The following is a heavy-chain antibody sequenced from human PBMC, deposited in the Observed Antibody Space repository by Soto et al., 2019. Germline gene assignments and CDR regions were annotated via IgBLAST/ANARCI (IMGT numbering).Heavy chain of an antibody. D-gene: IGHD5-12*01. CDR3: ATWHLREHAYDI. V-gene: IGHV3-53*01. J-gene: IGHJ3*02. CDR2: VYDLDGT. CDR1: GLTVSGKKY. Sequence: DVQLVESGGGLIQPGGSLGLSCVASGLTVSGKKYMAWVRQAPGKGPEWVSGVYDLDGTYYADSVRGRFTTSIGSSRTTVYLQMRXLRXXXXXXXXCATWHLREHAYDIWGQGTMVTVSX.